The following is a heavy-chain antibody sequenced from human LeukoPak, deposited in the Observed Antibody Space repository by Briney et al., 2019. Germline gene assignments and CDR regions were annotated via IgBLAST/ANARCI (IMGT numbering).Heavy chain of an antibody. CDR2: ISYDGSNK. CDR1: GFTFSSYA. V-gene: IGHV3-30-3*01. D-gene: IGHD2-21*02. J-gene: IGHJ4*02. Sequence: PGGSLRLSCAASGFTFSSYAMHWVRQAPGKGLEWVAVISYDGSNKYYADSVKGRFTISRDNSKNTLYLQMNSLRAEDTAVYYCARELGDFGFDYWGQGTLVTVSS. CDR3: ARELGDFGFDY.